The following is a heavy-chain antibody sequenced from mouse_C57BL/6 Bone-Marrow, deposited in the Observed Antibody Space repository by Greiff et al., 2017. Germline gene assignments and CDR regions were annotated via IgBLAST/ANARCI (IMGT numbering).Heavy chain of an antibody. J-gene: IGHJ2*01. D-gene: IGHD4-1*01. Sequence: VQLQQSGAELVKPGASVKMSCKASGYTFTSYWITWVKQRPGQGLEWIGDIYPTSGRTNYNEKFKSKAILTVDTSSITAYMQLSSLTSEDSAVCYCARSGPLGRSFDYWGQGTTLTVSS. V-gene: IGHV1-55*01. CDR3: ARSGPLGRSFDY. CDR1: GYTFTSYW. CDR2: IYPTSGRT.